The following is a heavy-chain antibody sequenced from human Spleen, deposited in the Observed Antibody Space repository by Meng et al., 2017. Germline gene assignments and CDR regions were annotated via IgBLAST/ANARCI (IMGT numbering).Heavy chain of an antibody. CDR1: GYIFSSRG. V-gene: IGHV3-30*03. Sequence: GESLKISCVGSGYIFSSRGMHWVRQAPGKGLEWVAVISLDGSGKQYADSVKGRFTFSRDDSKNTVYLQMNSLTSEDTAVYYCARAPGGVTTRVGNYWGQGTLVTVSS. CDR2: ISLDGSGK. J-gene: IGHJ4*02. CDR3: ARAPGGVTTRVGNY. D-gene: IGHD2-21*02.